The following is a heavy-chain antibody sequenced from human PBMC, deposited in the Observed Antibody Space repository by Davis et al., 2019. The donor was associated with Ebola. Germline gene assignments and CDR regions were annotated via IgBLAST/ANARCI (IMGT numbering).Heavy chain of an antibody. CDR1: GFTFRTYD. CDR3: ARAQFGDVVLDY. D-gene: IGHD4-17*01. V-gene: IGHV3-13*01. Sequence: PGGSLRLSCAASGFTFRTYDMHWVRQTTGKGLEWVSVIGTAGDTYYRGSVKGRFTISIENARNSLYLQMNSLTAGDTAVYYCARAQFGDVVLDYWGQGTLVTVSS. CDR2: IGTAGDT. J-gene: IGHJ4*02.